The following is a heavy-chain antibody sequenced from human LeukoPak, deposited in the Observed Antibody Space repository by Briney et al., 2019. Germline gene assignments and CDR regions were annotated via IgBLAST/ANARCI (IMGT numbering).Heavy chain of an antibody. CDR2: INSDGSST. CDR3: ASGAGMITFGGVFDY. Sequence: GGSLRLSCAASGFTFSSYWMHWVRQAPGKGLVWVSRINSDGSSTSYADSVKGRFTISRDNAENTLYLQMNSLRAEDTAVYYCASGAGMITFGGVFDYWGQGTLVTVSS. D-gene: IGHD3-16*01. J-gene: IGHJ4*02. V-gene: IGHV3-74*01. CDR1: GFTFSSYW.